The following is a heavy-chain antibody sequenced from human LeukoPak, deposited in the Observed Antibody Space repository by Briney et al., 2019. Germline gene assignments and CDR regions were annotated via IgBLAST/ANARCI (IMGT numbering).Heavy chain of an antibody. Sequence: GASVKVSCKASGYTFTSYAMHWVRQAPGQRLEWMGWINAGNGNTKYSQKFQGRVTITRDTSASTAYMELSSLRSEDTAVYYCARDPGTPWIQLWFDYWGQGTLVTVSS. CDR2: INAGNGNT. CDR1: GYTFTSYA. V-gene: IGHV1-3*01. J-gene: IGHJ4*02. CDR3: ARDPGTPWIQLWFDY. D-gene: IGHD5-18*01.